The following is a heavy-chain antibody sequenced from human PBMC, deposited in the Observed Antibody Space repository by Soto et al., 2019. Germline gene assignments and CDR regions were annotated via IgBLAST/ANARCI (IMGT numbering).Heavy chain of an antibody. Sequence: SETLSLTCTVSGGTIRTGGHYWCWIRQHTGKGLEWIGYIYYSGSTYYNPSLKSRVTISVDTSKNQFSLKLSSVTAADTAVYYCAREVYSYCYGPHRDGIDVSARRTTVTV. CDR3: AREVYSYCYGPHRDGIDV. V-gene: IGHV4-31*03. CDR2: IYYSGST. J-gene: IGHJ6*02. D-gene: IGHD5-18*01. CDR1: GGTIRTGGHY.